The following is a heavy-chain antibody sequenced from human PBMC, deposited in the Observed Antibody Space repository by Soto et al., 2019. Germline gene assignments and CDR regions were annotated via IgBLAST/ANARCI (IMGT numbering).Heavy chain of an antibody. V-gene: IGHV1-69*01. CDR2: IIPIFDTT. CDR3: ARPISTSTSPGNPYSGMDV. Sequence: QAQLVQSGAEVKKPGSSVKVSCKVSGGTFSSYAISWVRQAPGQGLEWMGGIIPIFDTTNYAQSLQGRVTITADESTSTAYMELDSLRSEDTAIYYCARPISTSTSPGNPYSGMDVWGQGTTVTVSS. CDR1: GGTFSSYA. J-gene: IGHJ6*02. D-gene: IGHD1-1*01.